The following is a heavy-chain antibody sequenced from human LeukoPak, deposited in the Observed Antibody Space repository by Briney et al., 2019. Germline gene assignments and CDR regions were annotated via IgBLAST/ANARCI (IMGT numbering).Heavy chain of an antibody. CDR3: GRDLGIVVVPAAIDFDY. D-gene: IGHD2-2*02. CDR2: ISSSSSYI. CDR1: GFTFSSYS. J-gene: IGHJ4*02. V-gene: IGHV3-21*01. Sequence: NPGGSLRLSCAASGFTFSSYSMNWVRQAPGKGLEWVSSISSSSSYIYYADSVKGRFTISRDNAKNSLYLQMNSLRAEDTAVYYCGRDLGIVVVPAAIDFDYWGQGTLVTVSS.